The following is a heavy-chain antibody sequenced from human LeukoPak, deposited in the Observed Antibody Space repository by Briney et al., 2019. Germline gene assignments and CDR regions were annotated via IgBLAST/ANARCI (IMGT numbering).Heavy chain of an antibody. Sequence: ASVKVSCKASGYTFTSYAMHWVRQAPGQRLEWVGWINAGNGNTKYSQKFQGRVTITRDTSASTAYMELSSLRSEDTAVYYCARVLSYCSSTSCFDAFDIWGQGTMVTVSS. CDR3: ARVLSYCSSTSCFDAFDI. CDR1: GYTFTSYA. D-gene: IGHD2-2*01. J-gene: IGHJ3*02. V-gene: IGHV1-3*01. CDR2: INAGNGNT.